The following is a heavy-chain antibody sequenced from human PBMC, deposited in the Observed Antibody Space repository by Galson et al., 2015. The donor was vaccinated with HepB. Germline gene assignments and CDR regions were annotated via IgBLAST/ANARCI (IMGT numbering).Heavy chain of an antibody. D-gene: IGHD1-7*01. Sequence: SLRLSCAASGFTFSSYAMHWVRQAPGKGLEWVAVISYDGSNKYYADSVKGRFTISRDNSKNTLYLQMNSLRAEDTAVYYCARDGEVTGTTDPDYYYYGMDVWGQGTTVTVSS. J-gene: IGHJ6*02. CDR1: GFTFSSYA. CDR3: ARDGEVTGTTDPDYYYYGMDV. V-gene: IGHV3-30*04. CDR2: ISYDGSNK.